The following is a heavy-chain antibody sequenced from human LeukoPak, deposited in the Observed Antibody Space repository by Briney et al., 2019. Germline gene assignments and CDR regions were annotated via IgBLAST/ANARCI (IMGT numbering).Heavy chain of an antibody. CDR1: GDSISGSNYY. CDR2: VHYSGNT. CDR3: TKDNGNYRTDS. J-gene: IGHJ5*01. V-gene: IGHV4-39*02. Sequence: SETLSLTCIASGDSISGSNYYWGWIRQPPGKGLEWIGTVHYSGNTHYNPSLKSRATLSVDTSRNQFSLRLSSVTAADTALYYCTKDNGNYRTDSWGQGTLVTVSS. D-gene: IGHD3-16*02.